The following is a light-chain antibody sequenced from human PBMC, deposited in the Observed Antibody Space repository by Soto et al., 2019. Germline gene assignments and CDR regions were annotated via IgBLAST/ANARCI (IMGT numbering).Light chain of an antibody. V-gene: IGKV1-5*01. Sequence: DIQMTQSPSTLSASVGDRVTITCRASQDINRWLAWYQQKPGKAPKILIYNADTLESGVPSRFSGSGYGTEFILTISSLQSDDFATYYCQQFSLYCAFGQGTKV. CDR1: QDINRW. CDR3: QQFSLYCA. J-gene: IGKJ1*01. CDR2: NAD.